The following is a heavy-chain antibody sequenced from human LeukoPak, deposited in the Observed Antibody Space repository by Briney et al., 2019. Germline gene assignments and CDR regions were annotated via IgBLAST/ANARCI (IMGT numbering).Heavy chain of an antibody. J-gene: IGHJ4*02. D-gene: IGHD2-8*01. CDR3: ARGIRCTNGICYSGYFDY. V-gene: IGHV4-34*01. Sequence: SETLSLTCAVDGGPFSGYYWSWIRQTPGKGLEWIGEINHIGATNYNPSLKSRLTISVETSKNQFSLKLSSVTAADTAVYYCARGIRCTNGICYSGYFDYWGQGTLVTVSP. CDR2: INHIGAT. CDR1: GGPFSGYY.